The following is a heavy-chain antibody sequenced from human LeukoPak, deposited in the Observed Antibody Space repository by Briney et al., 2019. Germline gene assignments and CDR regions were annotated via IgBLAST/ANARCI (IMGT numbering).Heavy chain of an antibody. V-gene: IGHV1-8*01. CDR1: GYTFTSYD. J-gene: IGHJ6*02. CDR2: MNPNSGNT. CDR3: AKYSSSWYTPDYYGMDV. D-gene: IGHD6-13*01. Sequence: ASVKVSCKASGYTFTSYDINWVRQATGQGLERMGWMNPNSGNTGYAQKFQGRVTMTRNTSISTAYMELSSLRSEDTAVYYCAKYSSSWYTPDYYGMDVWGQGTTVTVSS.